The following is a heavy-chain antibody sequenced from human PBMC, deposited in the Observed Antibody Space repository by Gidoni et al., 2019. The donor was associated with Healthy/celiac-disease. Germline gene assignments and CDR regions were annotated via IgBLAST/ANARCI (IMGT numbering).Heavy chain of an antibody. Sequence: VQLVESGGGLVKPGGSLRLSLSASGFTFSSYSMNWVRQAPGKGLEWVSSISSSSSYIYYADSVKGRFTISRDNAKNSLYLQMNSLRAEDTAVYYCARGWGMAGTRGAWFDPWGQGTLVTVSS. D-gene: IGHD6-19*01. V-gene: IGHV3-21*01. CDR2: ISSSSSYI. CDR3: ARGWGMAGTRGAWFDP. J-gene: IGHJ5*02. CDR1: GFTFSSYS.